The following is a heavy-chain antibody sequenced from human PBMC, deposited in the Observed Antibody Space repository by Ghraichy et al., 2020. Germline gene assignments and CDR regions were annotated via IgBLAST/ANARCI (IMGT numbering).Heavy chain of an antibody. CDR1: GGSISSGGYY. Sequence: SQTLSLTCTVSGGSISSGGYYWSWIRQHPGKGLEWIGYIYYSGSTYYNPSLKSRVTISVDTSKNQFSLKLSSVTAADTAVYYCAREGIQLWPGGLYWGQGTLVTVSS. J-gene: IGHJ4*02. CDR3: AREGIQLWPGGLY. CDR2: IYYSGST. D-gene: IGHD5-18*01. V-gene: IGHV4-31*03.